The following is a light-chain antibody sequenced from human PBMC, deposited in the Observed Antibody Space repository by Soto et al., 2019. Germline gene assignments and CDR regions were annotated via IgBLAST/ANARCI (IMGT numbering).Light chain of an antibody. V-gene: IGKV3-20*01. J-gene: IGKJ5*01. CDR2: GAS. Sequence: IVLTQSPAILALSPGERATLSCRASQSVSSSYLAWYQQKPGQAPRLLIYGASSRATGIPDRFSGSGSGTDFTLTISRLEPEDFALYYCQQYGGSPITFGQGTRLEIK. CDR1: QSVSSSY. CDR3: QQYGGSPIT.